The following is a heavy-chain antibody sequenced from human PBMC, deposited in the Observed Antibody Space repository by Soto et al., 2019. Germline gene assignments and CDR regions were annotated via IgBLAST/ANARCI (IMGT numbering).Heavy chain of an antibody. CDR3: ARDPLVGATIFLGSDFDY. D-gene: IGHD1-26*01. Sequence: ASVKVSCKASGYTFTSYGISWVRQAPGQGLEWMGWISAYNGNTNYAQKLQGRVTMTTDTSTSTAYMELRSLRSDDTAVYYCARDPLVGATIFLGSDFDYWGQGTLVTVSS. CDR2: ISAYNGNT. J-gene: IGHJ4*02. CDR1: GYTFTSYG. V-gene: IGHV1-18*01.